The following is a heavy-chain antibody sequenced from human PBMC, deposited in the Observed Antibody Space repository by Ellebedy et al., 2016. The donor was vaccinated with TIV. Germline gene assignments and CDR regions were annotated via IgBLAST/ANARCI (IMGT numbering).Heavy chain of an antibody. D-gene: IGHD2-21*02. CDR3: ARLGLVSANGPVDY. J-gene: IGHJ4*02. Sequence: MPGGSLRLSCTVSGGSISGSHYFWGWIRLPPGKGLEWVGSVFHSGSTFYHPSLKSRVVMSVDTSKNQFSLTLSSVTAADTAIYYCARLGLVSANGPVDYWGQGTLVTVSS. V-gene: IGHV4-39*01. CDR1: GGSISGSHYF. CDR2: VFHSGST.